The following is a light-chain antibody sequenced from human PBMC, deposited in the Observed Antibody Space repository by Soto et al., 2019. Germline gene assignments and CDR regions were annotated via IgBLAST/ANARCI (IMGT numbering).Light chain of an antibody. CDR2: DAS. CDR3: QQQSNWRPSIT. J-gene: IGKJ5*01. Sequence: EIVLTQSPATLSLSPGERATFSCRSSQSVSSYLAWFQQKPGQAPRLLIYDASHRATGIAARFSGSGSQTDFTLPISSLEPEDFAVYYCQQQSNWRPSITFGQGTRLEIK. CDR1: QSVSSY. V-gene: IGKV3-11*01.